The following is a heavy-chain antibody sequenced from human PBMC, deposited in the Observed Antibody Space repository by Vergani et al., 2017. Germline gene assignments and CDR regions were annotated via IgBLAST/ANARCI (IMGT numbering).Heavy chain of an antibody. CDR1: GGSFSGYY. CDR3: ARFEFSTGAFDI. V-gene: IGHV4-34*01. Sequence: QVQLQQWGAGLLKPSETLSLTCAVYGGSFSGYYWSWIRQPPGKGLEWIGEINHSGSTNYNPSLKSRVTISVDTSKNQFSLKLSSVTAADTAVYYCARFEFSTGAFDIWGQGTMVTVSS. J-gene: IGHJ3*02. CDR2: INHSGST. D-gene: IGHD1-14*01.